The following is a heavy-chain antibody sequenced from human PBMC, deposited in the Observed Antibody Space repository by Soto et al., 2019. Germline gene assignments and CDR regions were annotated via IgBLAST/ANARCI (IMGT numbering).Heavy chain of an antibody. D-gene: IGHD3-3*01. CDR3: AKGPPDYDFWSGYDYYYYGMDV. V-gene: IGHV3-7*05. J-gene: IGHJ6*02. CDR1: GFTFSNYW. CDR2: IKQDGSEK. Sequence: GGSLRLSCAASGFTFSNYWMSWVRQAPGKGLEWVANIKQDGSEKSYVDSVKGRLTISRDNSKNTLYLQMNSLRAEDTAVYYCAKGPPDYDFWSGYDYYYYGMDVWGQGTTVTVSS.